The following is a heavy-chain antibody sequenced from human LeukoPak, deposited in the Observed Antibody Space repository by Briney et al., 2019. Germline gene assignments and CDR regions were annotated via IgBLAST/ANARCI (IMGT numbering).Heavy chain of an antibody. Sequence: GGSLRLSCAASGFTFSSYSMNWVRQAPGKGLEWVSSISSSSSHIYYADSVKGRFTISRDNAKNSLYLQMNSLRAEDTAVYYCARGSRLDYYYYGMDVWGQGTTVTVSS. V-gene: IGHV3-21*01. J-gene: IGHJ6*02. CDR2: ISSSSSHI. D-gene: IGHD2-15*01. CDR1: GFTFSSYS. CDR3: ARGSRLDYYYYGMDV.